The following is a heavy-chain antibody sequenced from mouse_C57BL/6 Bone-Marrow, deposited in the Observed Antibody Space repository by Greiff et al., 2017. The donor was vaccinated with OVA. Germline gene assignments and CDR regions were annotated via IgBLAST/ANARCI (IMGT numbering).Heavy chain of an antibody. J-gene: IGHJ4*01. D-gene: IGHD4-1*02. CDR2: SRNKANDYTT. V-gene: IGHV7-1*01. CDR3: ARDANWDVGYAMDY. CDR1: GFTFSDFY. Sequence: EVQGVESGGGLVQSGRSLRLSCATSGFTFSDFYMEWVRQAPGKGLEWIAASRNKANDYTTEYSASVKGRFIVSRDTSQSILYLQMNALRAEDTAIYYCARDANWDVGYAMDYWGQGTSVTVSS.